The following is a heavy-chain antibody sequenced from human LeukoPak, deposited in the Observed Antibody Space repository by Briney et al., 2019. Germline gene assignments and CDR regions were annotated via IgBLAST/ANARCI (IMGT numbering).Heavy chain of an antibody. CDR1: GGSISSGSYY. Sequence: SETLSLTCTVSGGSISSGSYYWSWIRQPAGKGLEWFGRIYTSGSTNYNPSLKSRVTISVDTSKNQFSLKLSSVTAADTAVYYCAREPAYYYDSSGDLDPWGQGTLVTVSS. J-gene: IGHJ5*02. V-gene: IGHV4-61*02. CDR3: AREPAYYYDSSGDLDP. CDR2: IYTSGST. D-gene: IGHD3-22*01.